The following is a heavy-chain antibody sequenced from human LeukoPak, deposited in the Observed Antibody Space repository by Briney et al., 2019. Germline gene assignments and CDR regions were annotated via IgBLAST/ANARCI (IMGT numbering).Heavy chain of an antibody. CDR2: IYYSGST. J-gene: IGHJ4*02. Sequence: KPSETLSLTCTVSGGSISSSSYYWGWIRQPPGKGLEWIGSIYYSGSTNYNPSLKSRVTISVDKSKNQFSLKLSSVTAADTAVYYCARVPPRGSSPFYYFDYWGQGTLVTVSS. D-gene: IGHD6-13*01. V-gene: IGHV4-39*07. CDR1: GGSISSSSYY. CDR3: ARVPPRGSSPFYYFDY.